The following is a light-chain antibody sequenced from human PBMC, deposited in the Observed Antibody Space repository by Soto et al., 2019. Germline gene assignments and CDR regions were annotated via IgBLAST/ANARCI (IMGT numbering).Light chain of an antibody. CDR1: SSDVGGYDY. Sequence: QSALTQPRSVSGSPGQSGTISCTGTSSDVGGYDYVSWFQHHPGKVPKLMIYDVTKRPSGVPDRFSASKSGNTASLTISGLQAEDEADYYCCSYGGYFWVFGGGTKLTVL. V-gene: IGLV2-11*01. CDR2: DVT. J-gene: IGLJ3*02. CDR3: CSYGGYFWV.